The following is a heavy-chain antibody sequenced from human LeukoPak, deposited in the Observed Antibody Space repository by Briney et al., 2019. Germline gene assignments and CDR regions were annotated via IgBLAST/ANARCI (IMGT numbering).Heavy chain of an antibody. Sequence: GGSLRLSCAASGFTVSSNYMSWVRQAPGKGLEWVSVIYSGGSTYYADSVKGRFTISRDNSKNTLYLQMNSLRAEDTAVYYCAKDASLYTALYYFDYWGQGTLVTVSA. CDR3: AKDASLYTALYYFDY. CDR2: IYSGGST. CDR1: GFTVSSNY. D-gene: IGHD2-2*02. J-gene: IGHJ4*02. V-gene: IGHV3-53*05.